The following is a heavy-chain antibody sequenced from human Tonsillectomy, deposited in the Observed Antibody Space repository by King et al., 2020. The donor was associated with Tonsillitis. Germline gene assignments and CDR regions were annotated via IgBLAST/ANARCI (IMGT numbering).Heavy chain of an antibody. CDR3: ARDGWFGELLHDHDAYDI. D-gene: IGHD3-10*01. V-gene: IGHV3-21*01. J-gene: IGHJ3*02. Sequence: VQLVESGGGLVKPGGSLRLSCAASGFTFSSYSMNWVRQAPGKGLEWVSSISSRSSYIYYADSVKGRFTISRDNAKNSLYLQMNSLRAEDTAVYYCARDGWFGELLHDHDAYDIWGQGTMVTVSS. CDR2: ISSRSSYI. CDR1: GFTFSSYS.